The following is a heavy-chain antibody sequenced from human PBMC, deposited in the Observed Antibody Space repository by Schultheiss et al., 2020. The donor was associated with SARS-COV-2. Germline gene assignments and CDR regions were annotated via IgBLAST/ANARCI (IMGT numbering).Heavy chain of an antibody. CDR3: ARVLAAAGNNWFDP. D-gene: IGHD6-13*01. V-gene: IGHV4-39*07. CDR1: GGSISSSSYY. CDR2: IYYSGST. J-gene: IGHJ5*02. Sequence: SETLSLTCTVSGGSISSSSYYWGWIRQPPGKGLEWIGSIYYSGSTYYNPSLKSRVTISVDTSKNQFSLKLSSVTAADTAVYYCARVLAAAGNNWFDPWGQGTLVTVSS.